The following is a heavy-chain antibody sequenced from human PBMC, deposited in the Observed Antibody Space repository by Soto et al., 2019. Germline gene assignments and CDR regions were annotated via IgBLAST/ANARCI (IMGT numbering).Heavy chain of an antibody. D-gene: IGHD3-22*01. CDR2: ISAYNGNT. J-gene: IGHJ4*01. V-gene: IGHV1-18*04. CDR3: ARDPRRSYYDSSGYPYFDY. CDR1: GYTFTSYG. Sequence: VASGKVSCNASGYTFTSYGISWVRQAPGQGLEWMGWISAYNGNTNYAQKLQGRVTMTTDTSTSTAYMELRSLRSEDTAVYYCARDPRRSYYDSSGYPYFDYWGHGTLVTVSS.